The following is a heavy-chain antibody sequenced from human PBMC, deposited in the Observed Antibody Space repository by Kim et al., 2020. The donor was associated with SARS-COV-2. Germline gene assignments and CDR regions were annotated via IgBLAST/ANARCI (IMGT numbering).Heavy chain of an antibody. D-gene: IGHD6-13*01. CDR1: GFTFINHW. J-gene: IGHJ4*02. CDR2: INTDGYTT. Sequence: GGSLRLSCAASGFTFINHWMHWVRQAPGKGLVWVSRINTDGYTTNYADSVKGRFTISRDNAKNTLYLEMSSLRAEDTAVYYCAKDYRGIATIDYWGQGTLVTVS. CDR3: AKDYRGIATIDY. V-gene: IGHV3-74*01.